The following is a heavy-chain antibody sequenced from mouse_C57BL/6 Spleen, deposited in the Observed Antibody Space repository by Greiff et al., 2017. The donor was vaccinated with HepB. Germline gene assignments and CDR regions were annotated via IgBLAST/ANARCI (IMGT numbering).Heavy chain of an antibody. CDR3: ARSYYGSGDY. J-gene: IGHJ2*01. V-gene: IGHV1-59*01. Sequence: QVQLQQSGAELVRPGTSVKLSCKASGYTFTSYWMHWVKQRPGQGLEWIGVIDPSDSYTNYNQKFKGKATLTVDTSSSTAYMQLSSLTSEDSAVYYCARSYYGSGDYWGQGTTLTVSS. D-gene: IGHD1-1*01. CDR2: IDPSDSYT. CDR1: GYTFTSYW.